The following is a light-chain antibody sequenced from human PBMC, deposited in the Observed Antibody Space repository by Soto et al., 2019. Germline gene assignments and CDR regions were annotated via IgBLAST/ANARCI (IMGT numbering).Light chain of an antibody. V-gene: IGKV1-39*01. CDR3: QQSYSSPYT. Sequence: DIQMTQSPSSLSASVADRVTITCRASQSIRNYVNWYQQKPGKAPKFLIYVASTLQSGVPSRFSGSGSATDFTLTISSLHPEDFATYYCQQSYSSPYTFGPGTKLEI. CDR2: VAS. CDR1: QSIRNY. J-gene: IGKJ2*01.